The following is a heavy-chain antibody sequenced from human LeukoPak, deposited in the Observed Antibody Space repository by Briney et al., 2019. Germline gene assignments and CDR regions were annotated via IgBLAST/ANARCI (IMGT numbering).Heavy chain of an antibody. D-gene: IGHD5-12*01. J-gene: IGHJ4*01. V-gene: IGHV3-30*02. CDR3: ATNKRGYSGYDLDY. CDR1: GFPFSLYG. Sequence: GGSPRLSCAASGFPFSLYGMHWVRQAPGKGLEWVAFIPYEGSSQYYADSVKGRITVSRDNSKNNLFLQMSSLRSEDTAVYYCATNKRGYSGYDLDYWGQEPWSPSPQ. CDR2: IPYEGSSQ.